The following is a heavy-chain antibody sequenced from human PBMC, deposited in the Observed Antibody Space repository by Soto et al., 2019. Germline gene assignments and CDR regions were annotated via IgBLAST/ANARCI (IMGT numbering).Heavy chain of an antibody. CDR3: ARGHVELLLRLGLDY. CDR2: INHSGST. CDR1: GGSFSGYY. V-gene: IGHV4-34*01. J-gene: IGHJ4*02. D-gene: IGHD2-15*01. Sequence: PSETLSLTCAVYGGSFSGYYWSWIRQPPGKGLEWIGEINHSGSTNYNPSLKSRVTISVDTSKNQFSLKLSSVTAADTAVYYCARGHVELLLRLGLDYWGQGTLVTVSS.